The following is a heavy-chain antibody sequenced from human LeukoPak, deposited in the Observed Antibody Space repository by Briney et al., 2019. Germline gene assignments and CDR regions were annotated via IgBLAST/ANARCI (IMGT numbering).Heavy chain of an antibody. D-gene: IGHD6-19*01. CDR3: ARDSIAVAGNDAFDI. V-gene: IGHV3-30-3*01. CDR2: ISYDGSNK. CDR1: GFTFRNYW. Sequence: GGSLRLSCAASGFTFRNYWMSWVRQAPGKGLEWVAVISYDGSNKYYADSVKGRFTISRDNSKNTLYLQMNSLRAEDTAVYYSARDSIAVAGNDAFDIWGQGTMVTVSS. J-gene: IGHJ3*02.